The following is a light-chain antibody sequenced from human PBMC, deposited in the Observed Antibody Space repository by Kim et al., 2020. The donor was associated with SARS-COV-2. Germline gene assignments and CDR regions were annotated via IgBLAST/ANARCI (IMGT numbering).Light chain of an antibody. Sequence: SSELTQDPAVSVALGQTVRITCQGDSLRSYYASWYKQKPGQAPVLVIYGKNNRPSGIPDRFSGSSSGNTASLTITGAQAEDEADYYCNSRDSSGNRYVFGTGTKVTVL. V-gene: IGLV3-19*01. CDR2: GKN. J-gene: IGLJ1*01. CDR3: NSRDSSGNRYV. CDR1: SLRSYY.